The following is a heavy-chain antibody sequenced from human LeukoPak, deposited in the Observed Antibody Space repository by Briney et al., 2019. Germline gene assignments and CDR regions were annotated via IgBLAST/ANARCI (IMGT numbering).Heavy chain of an antibody. V-gene: IGHV1-18*04. Sequence: GASVKVSCKASGYTFTSYGISWVRQAPGQGLEWMGSISPYNGNTKYAERLQDRVIMTTDTSTRTAYMELRSLRSDDTAVFYCARDGALGMATIYPYYFDYWGQGTLVTVSS. D-gene: IGHD5-24*01. CDR2: ISPYNGNT. CDR1: GYTFTSYG. J-gene: IGHJ4*02. CDR3: ARDGALGMATIYPYYFDY.